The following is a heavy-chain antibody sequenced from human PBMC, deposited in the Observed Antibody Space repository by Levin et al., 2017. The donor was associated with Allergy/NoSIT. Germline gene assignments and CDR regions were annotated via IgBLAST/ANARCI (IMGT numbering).Heavy chain of an antibody. J-gene: IGHJ4*02. CDR1: GFAFSSYW. CDR2: IKQDGSEK. Sequence: PAGGSLRLSCAASGFAFSSYWMNWVRQAPGKGLEWVANIKQDGSEKYYVDSVKGRFTISRDNAKTSLYLQMNSLRAEDTAVYYCATSRTFDYWGQGTQVTVSS. CDR3: ATSRTFDY. V-gene: IGHV3-7*01.